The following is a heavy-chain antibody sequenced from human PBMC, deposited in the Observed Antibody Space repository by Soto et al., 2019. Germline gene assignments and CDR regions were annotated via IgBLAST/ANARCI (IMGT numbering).Heavy chain of an antibody. V-gene: IGHV3-21*01. D-gene: IGHD5-12*01. CDR2: ISSSSSYI. Sequence: PGGSLRLSCAASGFTLSSYSMSWVRQAPGKGLEWVSFISSSSSYIYYSDSVKGRFTISRDNAKNSLSLQMNGLRAEDTALYYCDRVANNAFDIWGQGTMVTVSS. CDR1: GFTLSSYS. CDR3: DRVANNAFDI. J-gene: IGHJ3*02.